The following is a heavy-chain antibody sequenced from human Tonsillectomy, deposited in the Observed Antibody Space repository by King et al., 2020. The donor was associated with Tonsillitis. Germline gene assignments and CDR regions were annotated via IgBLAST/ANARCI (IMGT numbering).Heavy chain of an antibody. D-gene: IGHD6-13*01. CDR1: GDSVSSYSAM. Sequence: VQLQQSGPGLVKPSQTLSLTCAISGDSVSSYSAMWSWIRLSPSRGLEWLGRTYYRSKWYYDSAVSVSSRITISPDTSKNQLSLQLNSVTPEDTAVYYCARSPAGTVPFVQYWGQGTLVTVSS. V-gene: IGHV6-1*01. CDR2: TYYRSKWYY. J-gene: IGHJ4*02. CDR3: ARSPAGTVPFVQY.